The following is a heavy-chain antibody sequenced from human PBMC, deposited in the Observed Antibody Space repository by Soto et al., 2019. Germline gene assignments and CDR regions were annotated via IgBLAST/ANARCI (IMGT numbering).Heavy chain of an antibody. CDR3: ARGGEAVADY. CDR2: IYHSGST. Sequence: SETLSLTCAVSGGSMSSGGYSWSWIRQPPGKGLEWIGYIYHSGSTYYNPSLKSRVTISVDTSKNHFSLSLSSLTASDTAVYYCARGGEAVADYWGQGTLVTVSS. CDR1: GGSMSSGGYS. V-gene: IGHV4-30-2*01. J-gene: IGHJ4*02. D-gene: IGHD6-19*01.